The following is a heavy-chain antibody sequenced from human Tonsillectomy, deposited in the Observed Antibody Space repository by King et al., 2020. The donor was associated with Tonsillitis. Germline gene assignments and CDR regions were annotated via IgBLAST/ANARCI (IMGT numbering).Heavy chain of an antibody. Sequence: VQLQESGPGLVKPSETLSLTCTVSGGSISSYYWSWLRPPPGKGLEWIGYIYYSGSTHHNPSLKSRVTISVDTSKNQFSLKLSSVTAADTAVYYCARHRVTYGDYTGSFDYWGQGTLVTVSS. CDR1: GGSISSYY. V-gene: IGHV4-59*08. CDR2: IYYSGST. CDR3: ARHRVTYGDYTGSFDY. D-gene: IGHD4-17*01. J-gene: IGHJ4*02.